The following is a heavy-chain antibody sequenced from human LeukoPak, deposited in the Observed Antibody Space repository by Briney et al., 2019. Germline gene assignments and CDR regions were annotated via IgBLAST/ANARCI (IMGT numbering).Heavy chain of an antibody. CDR1: GGSISSGGYY. Sequence: SETLSLTRTVSGGSISSGGYYWSWIRQHPGKGLEWIGYIYYSGSTYYNPSLKSRVTISGDTSKNQFSLKLSSVTAADTAVYYCASSSLGYYYDSSGYRAPHWFDPWGQGTLVTVSS. V-gene: IGHV4-31*03. CDR3: ASSSLGYYYDSSGYRAPHWFDP. J-gene: IGHJ5*02. CDR2: IYYSGST. D-gene: IGHD3-22*01.